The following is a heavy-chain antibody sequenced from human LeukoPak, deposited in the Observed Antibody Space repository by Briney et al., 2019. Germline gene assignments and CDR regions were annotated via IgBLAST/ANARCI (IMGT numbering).Heavy chain of an antibody. Sequence: KSAGTLSLTCAVSGVSFSSYYLTWIRQPPGKGLEWVGYIYYSGSTNYNPALKSRVTISVDTSKNQFSLKLSSVTAADTAVYYCARDIFGRDYWGQGTLVTVSS. CDR1: GVSFSSYY. CDR3: ARDIFGRDY. D-gene: IGHD3-10*02. V-gene: IGHV4-59*01. J-gene: IGHJ4*02. CDR2: IYYSGST.